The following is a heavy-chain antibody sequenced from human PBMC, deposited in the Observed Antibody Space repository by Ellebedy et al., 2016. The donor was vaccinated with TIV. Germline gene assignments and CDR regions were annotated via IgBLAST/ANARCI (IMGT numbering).Heavy chain of an antibody. D-gene: IGHD3-9*01. CDR3: ARASSVFDWFFANYYYYGMDV. CDR2: IYYSGST. V-gene: IGHV4-39*01. Sequence: SETLSLTXTVSGGSISSSSYYWGWIRQPPGKGLEWIGSIYYSGSTYYNPSLKSRVTISVDTFRNQFSLKLSSVTAADTAVYYCARASSVFDWFFANYYYYGMDVWGQGTTVTVSS. CDR1: GGSISSSSYY. J-gene: IGHJ6*02.